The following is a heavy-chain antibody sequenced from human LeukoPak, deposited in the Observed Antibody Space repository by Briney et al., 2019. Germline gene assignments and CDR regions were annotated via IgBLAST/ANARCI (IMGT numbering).Heavy chain of an antibody. CDR3: AKEWELLNWFDP. V-gene: IGHV3-30*02. CDR1: GFTFSSYG. CDR2: IRYDGSNR. J-gene: IGHJ5*02. D-gene: IGHD2-15*01. Sequence: PGGSLRLSCAASGFTFSSYGMHWVRQAPGKGLEWVAFIRYDGSNRYCADSVKGRFTISRDNSKNTLYLQMNSLRAEDTAVYYCAKEWELLNWFDPWGQGTLVTVSS.